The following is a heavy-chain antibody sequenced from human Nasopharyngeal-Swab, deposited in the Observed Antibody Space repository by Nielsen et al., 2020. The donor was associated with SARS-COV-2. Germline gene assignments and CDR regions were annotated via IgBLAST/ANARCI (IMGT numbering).Heavy chain of an antibody. Sequence: GESLKISCAASGFTFSSYWMSWVRQAPGKGLEWVANIKQDGSEKYYVDSVKGRFTISRDNAKNSLYLQMNSLSAEDTAVYYCARDKGNPPARSDYWGQGTLVTVSS. D-gene: IGHD6-6*01. J-gene: IGHJ4*02. V-gene: IGHV3-7*01. CDR3: ARDKGNPPARSDY. CDR1: GFTFSSYW. CDR2: IKQDGSEK.